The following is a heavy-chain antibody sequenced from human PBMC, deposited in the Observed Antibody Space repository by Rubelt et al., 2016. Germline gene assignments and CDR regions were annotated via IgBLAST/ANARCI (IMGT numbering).Heavy chain of an antibody. CDR1: GGSISSYY. CDR2: IYYSGST. CDR3: ASVQVVPAAIGDDAFDI. V-gene: IGHV4-59*12. D-gene: IGHD2-2*01. Sequence: TLSLTCTVSGGSISSYYWSWIRQPPGKGLEWIGYIYYSGSTNYNPSLKSRVSISVDTSKNQFSLKLSSVTAADTAVYYCASVQVVPAAIGDDAFDIWGQGTMVTVSS. J-gene: IGHJ3*02.